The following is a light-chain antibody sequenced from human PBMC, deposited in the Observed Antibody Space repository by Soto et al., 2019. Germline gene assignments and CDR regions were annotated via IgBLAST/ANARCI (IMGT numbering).Light chain of an antibody. J-gene: IGKJ1*01. Sequence: DIQMTQSPSTLSASVGDRVTITCRASQSISSWLAWYQQKPGKAPKLLIYDASSLESGVPSRFSGSGSGTEFTLTISSLQPDDFAPYYCQQYNSYRTFGQGTKVDI. CDR3: QQYNSYRT. CDR2: DAS. CDR1: QSISSW. V-gene: IGKV1-5*01.